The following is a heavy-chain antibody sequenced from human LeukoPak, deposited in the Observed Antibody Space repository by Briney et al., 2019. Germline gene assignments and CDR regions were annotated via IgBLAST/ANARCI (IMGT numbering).Heavy chain of an antibody. Sequence: PSETLSLTCTVSGGSISSYYWSWIRQPAGKGLEWIGRIYTSGSTNYNPSLKSRVTMSLDTSKNQFSLKLSSVTAADTAVYYCARWGGDYFRGYFDYWGQGTLVTVSS. V-gene: IGHV4-4*07. CDR1: GGSISSYY. CDR2: IYTSGST. CDR3: ARWGGDYFRGYFDY. J-gene: IGHJ4*02. D-gene: IGHD2-21*02.